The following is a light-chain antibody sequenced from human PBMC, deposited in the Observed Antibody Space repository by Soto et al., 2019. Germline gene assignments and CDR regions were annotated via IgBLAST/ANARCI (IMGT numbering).Light chain of an antibody. J-gene: IGKJ1*01. V-gene: IGKV3-20*01. CDR1: QGVSSSY. CDR2: GAS. CDR3: QQYVSSSWM. Sequence: EIVLTQSPGTLALSTGERATLSGRASQGVSSSYLAWYQQKPGQAPRLLIYGASRRATGIPDRFSGSGSGTDVALLFGRMEPEDIAVYYCQQYVSSSWMLGQRTQVEI.